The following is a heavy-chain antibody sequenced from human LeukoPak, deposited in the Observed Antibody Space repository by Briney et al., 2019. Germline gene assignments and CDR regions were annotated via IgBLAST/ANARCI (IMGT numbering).Heavy chain of an antibody. CDR3: ARGTLYYGSESYDY. CDR1: GFPFSAYE. D-gene: IGHD3-10*01. V-gene: IGHV3-48*03. J-gene: IGHJ4*02. CDR2: ISVSGDTI. Sequence: GGSLRLSCAASGFPFSAYEMNWVRQAPGKGLEWVSYISVSGDTIYYADSVKGRFTISRDNAKKSLYLQMKSLRAEDTAVYYCARGTLYYGSESYDYWGQGTLVAVSS.